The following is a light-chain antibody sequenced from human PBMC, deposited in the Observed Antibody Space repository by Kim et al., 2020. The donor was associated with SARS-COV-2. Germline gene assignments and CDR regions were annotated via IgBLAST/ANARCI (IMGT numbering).Light chain of an antibody. Sequence: DIQMTQSPSTLSASVGDRVTITCRASQNINKWLAWYQQKPGKAPNLLIYDASSLKSGVPSRFSGSGSGTEFTLTISSLQPDDFAIYYCQQYNAYFGQGTKLEI. V-gene: IGKV1-5*01. CDR2: DAS. CDR3: QQYNAY. J-gene: IGKJ2*01. CDR1: QNINKW.